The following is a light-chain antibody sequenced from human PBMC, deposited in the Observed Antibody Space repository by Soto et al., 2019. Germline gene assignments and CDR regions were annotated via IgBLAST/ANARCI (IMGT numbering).Light chain of an antibody. Sequence: QSALTQSASVSGSPGQSITISCTGSSSNIGARYDVHWYQQLPGTAPKLLIYGNNNRPSGVPDRISGSKSGTSASLAITGLQGEDEADYYCPSYDSSLGAVVFGGGTKLTVL. CDR1: SSNIGARYD. CDR2: GNN. V-gene: IGLV1-40*01. J-gene: IGLJ3*02. CDR3: PSYDSSLGAVV.